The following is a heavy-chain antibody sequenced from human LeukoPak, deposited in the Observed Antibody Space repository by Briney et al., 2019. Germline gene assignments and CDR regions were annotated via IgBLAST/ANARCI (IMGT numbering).Heavy chain of an antibody. J-gene: IGHJ4*02. V-gene: IGHV3-43*01. CDR3: AKGSGSVAGPTPIDY. Sequence: GGSLRLSCAASGFTFDDYTMPWVRQVPGKGLEWVSLISWNGRSSYYADSVKGRFTISRDNSKNSLHLQMSSLRTEDTALYYCAKGSGSVAGPTPIDYWGQGTLVTVSS. CDR1: GFTFDDYT. CDR2: ISWNGRSS. D-gene: IGHD2-15*01.